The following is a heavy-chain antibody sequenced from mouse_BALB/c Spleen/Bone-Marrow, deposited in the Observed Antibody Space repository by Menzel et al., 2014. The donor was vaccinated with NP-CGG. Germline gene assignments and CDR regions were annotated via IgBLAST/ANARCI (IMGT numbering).Heavy chain of an antibody. V-gene: IGHV4-1*02. CDR1: GFDFSRYW. J-gene: IGHJ1*01. CDR2: INPDSRTL. D-gene: IGHD1-1*01. Sequence: EVTLVESGGGLVPPGGSLKLSCAASGFDFSRYWMSWVRQAPGKGLAWIGAINPDSRTLNYTPSLTDKFIISRDNAKNTLYLQMSKVRSEDTASYYCARRNYYGNGWVWGAGTTVTVSS. CDR3: ARRNYYGNGWV.